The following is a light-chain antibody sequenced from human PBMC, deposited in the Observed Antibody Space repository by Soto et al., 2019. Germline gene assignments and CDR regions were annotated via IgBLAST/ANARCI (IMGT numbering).Light chain of an antibody. J-gene: IGLJ1*01. CDR1: SSDVGSYDH. CDR3: ISYTGSSTWYG. CDR2: EVS. V-gene: IGLV2-14*01. Sequence: QSALTQPASASGSPGQSITISCSGTSSDVGSYDHVAWYQQFPGKTPKLMIYEVSNRPSGVSSRFSGSKSGNTASLTISGLNAEHEADYDCISYTGSSTWYGFGCGTKV.